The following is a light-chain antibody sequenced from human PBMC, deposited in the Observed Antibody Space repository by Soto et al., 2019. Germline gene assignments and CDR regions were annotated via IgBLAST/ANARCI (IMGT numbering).Light chain of an antibody. Sequence: EIVLTQSPGTRSLSPGERATLSCRASQSVSSSYLAWYQQKPGQAPRLLIYGASSRATGIPDRFSGSGSGTDFTLTISRLEPEDFAVYYCQQYGSSPPMYTFGQGIKLEIK. CDR1: QSVSSSY. CDR3: QQYGSSPPMYT. J-gene: IGKJ2*01. CDR2: GAS. V-gene: IGKV3-20*01.